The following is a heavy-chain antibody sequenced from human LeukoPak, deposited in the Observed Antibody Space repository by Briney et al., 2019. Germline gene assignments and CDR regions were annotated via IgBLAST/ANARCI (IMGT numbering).Heavy chain of an antibody. V-gene: IGHV3-49*03. CDR2: IRGKTYGGAT. CDR1: GFIFGDYA. J-gene: IGHJ4*02. Sequence: GGSLRLSCTASGFIFGDYAMSWFRQAPGKGLEWVAFIRGKTYGGATEYAASVRGRFTISRDDSKSIAYLQMNSLEIEDTAMYYCTRPLLQGLPYYFDYWGQGTLVTVSS. CDR3: TRPLLQGLPYYFDY.